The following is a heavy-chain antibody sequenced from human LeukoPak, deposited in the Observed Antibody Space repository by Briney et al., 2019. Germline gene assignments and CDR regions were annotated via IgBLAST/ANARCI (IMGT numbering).Heavy chain of an antibody. V-gene: IGHV4-59*01. CDR1: GGSISSYY. CDR2: IYYSGST. CDR3: ARDLYYYGMDV. Sequence: PSETLSLTCTVSGGSISSYYWSWIRQPPGKGLEWIGYIYYSGSTNYNPSLKSRVTISVDTSKNQFSLKLSSVTAADTAVYYCARDLYYYGMDVWGQGTTVTASS. J-gene: IGHJ6*02.